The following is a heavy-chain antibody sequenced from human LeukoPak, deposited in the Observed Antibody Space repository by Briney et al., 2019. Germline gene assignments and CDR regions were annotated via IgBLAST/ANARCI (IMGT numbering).Heavy chain of an antibody. J-gene: IGHJ4*02. CDR3: ARDWGFVVAALYYFDY. CDR1: GYSISSGYY. V-gene: IGHV4-38-2*02. CDR2: IYHSGST. Sequence: SETLSLTCAVSGYSISSGYYWGWIRQPPGKGLEWIGCIYHSGSTYYNPSLKSRVTISVDTSKNQFSVKLSSVTAADTAVYYCARDWGFVVAALYYFDYWGQGTLVTVSS. D-gene: IGHD2-15*01.